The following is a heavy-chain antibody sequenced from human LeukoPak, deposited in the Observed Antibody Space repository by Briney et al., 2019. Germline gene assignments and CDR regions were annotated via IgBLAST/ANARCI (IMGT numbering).Heavy chain of an antibody. CDR1: GFTFSNAW. D-gene: IGHD4-17*01. J-gene: IGHJ4*02. V-gene: IGHV3-53*01. CDR3: ASSYGDYVVY. Sequence: GGSLRLSCAASGFTFSNAWMNWVRQAPGKGLEWVSVIYSGGSTYYADSVKGRFTISRDNSKNTLYLQMNSLRAEDTAVYYCASSYGDYVVYWGQGTLVTVSS. CDR2: IYSGGST.